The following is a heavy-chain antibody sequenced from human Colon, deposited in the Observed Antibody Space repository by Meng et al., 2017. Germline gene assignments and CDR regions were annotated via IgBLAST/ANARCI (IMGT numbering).Heavy chain of an antibody. V-gene: IGHV4-59*01. D-gene: IGHD3-22*01. CDR3: ARAGYYDSSGYYYFDS. CDR1: GGSFFTYY. CDR2: IYYSGNT. Sequence: QGQLEESGPGLVKPSETLSLTCTVSGGSFFTYYWSWIRQPPGKGLEWIGYIYYSGNTNYNPSLKSRVTISIDTSKNQFSLRLSSVTAADTAVYYCARAGYYDSSGYYYFDSWGQGTLVTVSS. J-gene: IGHJ4*02.